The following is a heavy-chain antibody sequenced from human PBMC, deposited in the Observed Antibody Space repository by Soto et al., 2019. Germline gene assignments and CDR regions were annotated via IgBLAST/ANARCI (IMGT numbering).Heavy chain of an antibody. CDR1: GFTFSSYA. J-gene: IGHJ4*02. CDR3: ARVKWRSY. Sequence: QVQLVESGGGVVQPGRSLRLSCAASGFTFSSYAMHWVRQAPGKGLEWVAVISYDGSNKYYADSVKGRFTSSRDNSKNTLYLQMNSLRAEDTAVYYCARVKWRSYWGQGTLVTVSS. CDR2: ISYDGSNK. D-gene: IGHD1-26*01. V-gene: IGHV3-30-3*01.